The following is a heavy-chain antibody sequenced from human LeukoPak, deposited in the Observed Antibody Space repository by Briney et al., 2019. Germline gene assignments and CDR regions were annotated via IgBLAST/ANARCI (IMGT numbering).Heavy chain of an antibody. D-gene: IGHD3-22*01. CDR1: GFTFSSYA. CDR3: ARDYSHYDSSEAGY. V-gene: IGHV3-30-3*01. CDR2: ISYDGSNK. J-gene: IGHJ4*02. Sequence: GGSLRLSCAASGFTFSSYAMHWVRQAPGKGLEWVAVISYDGSNKYYADSVKGRFTISRDNSKNTLYLQMNSLRAEDTAVYYCARDYSHYDSSEAGYWGQGTLVTVSS.